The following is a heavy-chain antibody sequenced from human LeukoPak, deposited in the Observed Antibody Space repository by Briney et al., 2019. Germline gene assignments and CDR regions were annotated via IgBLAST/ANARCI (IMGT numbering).Heavy chain of an antibody. CDR1: GGTFSSYA. CDR2: IIPIFGTA. D-gene: IGHD3-10*01. CDR3: ARDPPGGPDNWFDP. Sequence: SVKVSCKASGGTFSSYAISWVRQAPGQRLEWMGGIIPIFGTANYAQKFQGRVTITADESTSTAYMELSSLRSEDTAVYYCARDPPGGPDNWFDPWGQGTLVTVS. J-gene: IGHJ5*02. V-gene: IGHV1-69*01.